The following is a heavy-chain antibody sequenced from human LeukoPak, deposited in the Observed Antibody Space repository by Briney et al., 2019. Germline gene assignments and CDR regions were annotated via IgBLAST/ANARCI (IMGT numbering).Heavy chain of an antibody. V-gene: IGHV3-11*04. CDR3: ASGYYTGWFDP. CDR1: GFTFSNAW. D-gene: IGHD3-3*01. J-gene: IGHJ5*02. Sequence: PGGSLRLSCAASGFTFSNAWMSWVRQAPGKGLEWVSYISSSGSTIYYADSVRGRFTISRDNAKNSLYLQMNSLRAEDTAVYYCASGYYTGWFDPWGQGTLVTVSS. CDR2: ISSSGSTI.